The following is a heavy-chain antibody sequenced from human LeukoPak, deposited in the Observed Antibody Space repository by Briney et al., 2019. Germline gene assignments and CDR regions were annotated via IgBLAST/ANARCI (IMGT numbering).Heavy chain of an antibody. CDR2: INHSGST. D-gene: IGHD2-2*02. Sequence: SETLSLTCAVYGGSFSGYYWSWIRQPPGKGLEWIGEINHSGSTNYNPSLKSRVTISVDTSKNQFSLKLSSVTAADTAVYYCARGWHCSSTSCYTYYYYGMDVWGQGTTVTVSS. J-gene: IGHJ6*02. CDR1: GGSFSGYY. V-gene: IGHV4-34*01. CDR3: ARGWHCSSTSCYTYYYYGMDV.